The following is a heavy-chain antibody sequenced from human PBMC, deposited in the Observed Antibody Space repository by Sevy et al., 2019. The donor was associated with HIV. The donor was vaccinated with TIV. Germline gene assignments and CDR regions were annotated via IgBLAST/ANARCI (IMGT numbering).Heavy chain of an antibody. V-gene: IGHV3-7*01. Sequence: GGSLRLSCAASGFTFSSYSMSWVRQAPGKGLEWVANINKDGSEKHYGDSVKGRVTISRDSSKNSLFLQVHSLRVEDTAVYYCARDSKADYNYGLEEMMAYWGQGTLVTVSS. CDR2: INKDGSEK. J-gene: IGHJ4*02. CDR1: GFTFSSYS. CDR3: ARDSKADYNYGLEEMMAY. D-gene: IGHD3-16*01.